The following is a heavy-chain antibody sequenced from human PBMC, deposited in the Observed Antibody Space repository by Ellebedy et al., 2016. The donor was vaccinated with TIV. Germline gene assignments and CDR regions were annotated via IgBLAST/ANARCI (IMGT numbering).Heavy chain of an antibody. CDR2: INHSGST. CDR1: GGSFSGYY. D-gene: IGHD3-10*02. J-gene: IGHJ4*02. CDR3: ARGLVRGVLDY. V-gene: IGHV4-34*01. Sequence: SETLSLXXAVYGGSFSGYYWSWIRQPPGKGLEWIGEINHSGSTNYNPSLKSRVTISVDTSKNQFSLKLSSVTAADTAVYYCARGLVRGVLDYWGQGTLVTVSS.